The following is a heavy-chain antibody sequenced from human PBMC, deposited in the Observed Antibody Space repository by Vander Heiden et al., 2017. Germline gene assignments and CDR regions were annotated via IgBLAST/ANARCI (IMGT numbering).Heavy chain of an antibody. CDR2: ISPYNAYT. Sequence: HVQLVQSGADVKKPGASVKVSCKTSGYTLITYGISWVRQAPGQGLEWMGWISPYNAYTNFAQKFQGRVTMTTDTSTATAYMELRSLRSDDTAVYYCAKEPDILTGFFDYWGQGTVVTVSS. D-gene: IGHD3-9*01. J-gene: IGHJ4*02. CDR1: GYTLITYG. V-gene: IGHV1-18*01. CDR3: AKEPDILTGFFDY.